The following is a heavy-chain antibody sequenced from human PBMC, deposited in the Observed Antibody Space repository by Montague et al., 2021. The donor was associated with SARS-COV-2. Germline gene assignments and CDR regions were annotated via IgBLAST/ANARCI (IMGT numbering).Heavy chain of an antibody. CDR1: GGSISSYY. CDR2: IYASGST. J-gene: IGHJ4*02. Sequence: SETLSLTCTVSGGSISSYYWSWIRQPPGKGLEWIGHIYASGSTNYSPSLKSRVRLSIDTSKSQFSLKLKSLTAADTAVYYCVRDGSDWYYFDYWGQGALVTVSS. D-gene: IGHD3-9*01. V-gene: IGHV4-4*07. CDR3: VRDGSDWYYFDY.